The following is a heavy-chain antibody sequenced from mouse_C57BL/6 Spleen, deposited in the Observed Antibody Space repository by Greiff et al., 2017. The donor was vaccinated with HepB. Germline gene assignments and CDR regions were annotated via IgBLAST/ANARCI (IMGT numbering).Heavy chain of an antibody. CDR1: GFTFSDYG. Sequence: EVKLMESGGGLVKPGGSLKLSCAASGFTFSDYGMHWVRQAPEKGLEWVAYISSGSSTIYYADTVKGRFTISRDNAKNTLFLQMTSLRSEDTAMYYCARGGKSPDYWGQGTTLTVSS. CDR3: ARGGKSPDY. J-gene: IGHJ2*01. CDR2: ISSGSSTI. V-gene: IGHV5-17*01. D-gene: IGHD1-1*02.